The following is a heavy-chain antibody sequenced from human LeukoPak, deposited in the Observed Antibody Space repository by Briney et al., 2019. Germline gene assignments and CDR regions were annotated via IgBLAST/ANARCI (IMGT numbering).Heavy chain of an antibody. CDR1: GYTFTGYY. Sequence: ASVKVSCKASGYTFTGYYMHWVRQAPGHGLEWMGWINPNSGGTNYAQKFQGRVTMTRDTSISTAYMELSRLRSDDTAVYYCARDWADFWSGYSSRYYYMDVWGKGTTVTVSS. V-gene: IGHV1-2*02. CDR2: INPNSGGT. J-gene: IGHJ6*03. D-gene: IGHD3-3*01. CDR3: ARDWADFWSGYSSRYYYMDV.